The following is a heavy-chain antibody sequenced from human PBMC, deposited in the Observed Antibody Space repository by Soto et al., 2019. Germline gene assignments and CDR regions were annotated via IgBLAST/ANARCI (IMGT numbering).Heavy chain of an antibody. CDR3: AREGLQHYYYGMDV. CDR2: IYYSGST. Sequence: SETLSLTCTVSGGSISSYYWSWIRQPPGKGLEWIGYIYYSGSTNYNPSLKSRVTISVDTSKNQFSLKLSSVTAADTAVYYCAREGLQHYYYGMDVWGQGTTVTVSS. V-gene: IGHV4-59*01. J-gene: IGHJ6*02. D-gene: IGHD5-18*01. CDR1: GGSISSYY.